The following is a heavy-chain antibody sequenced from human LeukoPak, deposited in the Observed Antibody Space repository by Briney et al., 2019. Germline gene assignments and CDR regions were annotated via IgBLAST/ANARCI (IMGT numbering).Heavy chain of an antibody. CDR1: GYTFSSYG. Sequence: ASVKVSCKASGYTFSSYGISWVRQAPGQGLEWMGWISAYNGNTNYAQKVQGRVTMTTDTSTSTAYMELRSLRSDDTAIYYCARDKTGSTAAEEWGQGTLVIVSS. V-gene: IGHV1-18*01. D-gene: IGHD6-13*01. CDR2: ISAYNGNT. CDR3: ARDKTGSTAAEE. J-gene: IGHJ4*02.